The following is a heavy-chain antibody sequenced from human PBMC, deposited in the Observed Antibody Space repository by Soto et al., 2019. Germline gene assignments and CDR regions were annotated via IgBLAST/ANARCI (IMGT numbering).Heavy chain of an antibody. D-gene: IGHD2-15*01. CDR1: GFSLSSSGVG. Sequence: QITLKESGPTLVKPTQTLTLTCTFSGFSLSSSGVGVGWIRQPPGKALEWLALIYWDNDERYSPFLKSRVTITKDISKNDVVFTMTNIDPVDTGTYYCAHKGGRGAGMDVWGQGTTVTVSS. V-gene: IGHV2-5*02. CDR3: AHKGGRGAGMDV. CDR2: IYWDNDE. J-gene: IGHJ6*02.